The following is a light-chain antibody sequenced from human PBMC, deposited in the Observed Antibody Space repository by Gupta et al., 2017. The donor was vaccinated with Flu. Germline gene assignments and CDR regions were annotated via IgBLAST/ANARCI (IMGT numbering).Light chain of an antibody. CDR2: RNN. Sequence: QSVLTQPPSASGTPGQRVTISCSGSSSNIGSNYVYWYQRDRGTAPKLLVYRNNQRPSGVPGGFSGSKSGASASLAISGLRSEDGADYYCAAWDDSPSYVFGTGTKVTVL. CDR1: SSNIGSNY. J-gene: IGLJ1*01. V-gene: IGLV1-47*01. CDR3: AAWDDSPSYV.